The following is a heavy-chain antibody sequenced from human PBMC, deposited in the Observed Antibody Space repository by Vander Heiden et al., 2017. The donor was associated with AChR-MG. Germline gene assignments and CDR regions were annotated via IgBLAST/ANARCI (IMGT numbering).Heavy chain of an antibody. CDR1: GCPFTGPS. Sequence: QVQLVPSGAEVQTPGASVMGPCKASGCPFTGPSMHWVRQAPGQGLEWMGRINPNSGGTNYAQKFQGRVTMTRDTSISTAYMELSRLGSDDTAVYYCAREPGQYSRSWAPSPSVDYWGQGTLVTVSS. V-gene: IGHV1-2*06. CDR3: AREPGQYSRSWAPSPSVDY. J-gene: IGHJ4*02. D-gene: IGHD6-6*01. CDR2: INPNSGGT.